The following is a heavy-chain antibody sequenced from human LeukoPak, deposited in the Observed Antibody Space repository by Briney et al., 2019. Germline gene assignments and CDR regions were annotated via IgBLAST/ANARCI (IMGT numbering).Heavy chain of an antibody. J-gene: IGHJ4*02. Sequence: ASVKVSCKASGYTFTSYDINWVRQATGQGLEWMGWMNPNSGNTGYAQKFQGRVTITRNTSISTAYMELSSRRSEDTAVYYCARGRGYSYGIDYWGQGTLVTVSS. CDR2: MNPNSGNT. CDR1: GYTFTSYD. V-gene: IGHV1-8*03. D-gene: IGHD5-18*01. CDR3: ARGRGYSYGIDY.